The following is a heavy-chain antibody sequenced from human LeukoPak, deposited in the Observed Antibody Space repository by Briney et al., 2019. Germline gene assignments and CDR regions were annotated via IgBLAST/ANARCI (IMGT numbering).Heavy chain of an antibody. CDR2: INPSGGST. Sequence: ASVKVSCKASGYTFTSYYMHWVRQAPGQGLEWMGIINPSGGSTSYAQKFQGRVTMTRDTSTSTVYMELSSLRSEDTAVYYCARVAPYGDYYYYYYYMDVWGKGTTVTVSS. V-gene: IGHV1-46*01. CDR3: ARVAPYGDYYYYYYYMDV. CDR1: GYTFTSYY. D-gene: IGHD4-17*01. J-gene: IGHJ6*03.